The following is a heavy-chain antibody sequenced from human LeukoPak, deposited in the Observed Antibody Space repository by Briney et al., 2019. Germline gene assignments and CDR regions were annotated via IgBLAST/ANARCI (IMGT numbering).Heavy chain of an antibody. J-gene: IGHJ4*02. CDR3: AKDPGSSGWYYFDY. CDR2: ISWNSGSI. Sequence: GGSLILSCAASGFTVEDYAMDGVGQARGKGLEWVSGISWNSGSICYADSVKGRFTISRDNAKNSLYLQMNSLRAEDTALYYCAKDPGSSGWYYFDYWGQGTLVTVSS. V-gene: IGHV3-9*01. D-gene: IGHD6-19*01. CDR1: GFTVEDYA.